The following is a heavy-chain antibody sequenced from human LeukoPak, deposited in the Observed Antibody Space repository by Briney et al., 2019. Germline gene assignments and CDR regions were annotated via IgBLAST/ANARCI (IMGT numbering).Heavy chain of an antibody. V-gene: IGHV1-2*02. J-gene: IGHJ4*02. CDR2: INPNSGGT. Sequence: ASVTVSCKASGYTFTGYYMHWVRQAPGQGLEWVGWINPNSGGTNYAQKFQGRVTMTRDTSISTAYMELSRLRSDDTAVYYCARERGNTYYYDSSGYPPDYWGQGTLVTVSS. CDR3: ARERGNTYYYDSSGYPPDY. D-gene: IGHD3-22*01. CDR1: GYTFTGYY.